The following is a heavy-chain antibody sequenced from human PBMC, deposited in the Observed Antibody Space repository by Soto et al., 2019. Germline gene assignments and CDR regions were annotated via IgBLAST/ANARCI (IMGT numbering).Heavy chain of an antibody. D-gene: IGHD6-13*01. J-gene: IGHJ6*02. CDR1: GYTFTTYD. CDR3: ARGIGSSWYDNV. V-gene: IGHV1-8*01. CDR2: MNPNSGNT. Sequence: QGQLVQSGAEVKKPGASVKVSCKASGYTFTTYDINWVRQATGQGLEWMGWMNPNSGNTGYAQKFQGRVTMTRSTSISTAYKELSSLRSEDTAVYYCARGIGSSWYDNVWGQGTTVTVSS.